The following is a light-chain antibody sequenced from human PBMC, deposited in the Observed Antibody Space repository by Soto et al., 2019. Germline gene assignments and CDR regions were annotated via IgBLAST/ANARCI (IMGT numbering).Light chain of an antibody. J-gene: IGKJ2*01. CDR3: EQSNNTPRT. Sequence: DIQMTQSPSSLSASVGDRVIIICRASQSISRYLNWYQQKPGKAPNLLIYGASYLQSGVPSRFRGSGSGTDFTLTISSVQPEDFATYYCEQSNNTPRTFGQGTKLEIK. CDR2: GAS. V-gene: IGKV1-39*01. CDR1: QSISRY.